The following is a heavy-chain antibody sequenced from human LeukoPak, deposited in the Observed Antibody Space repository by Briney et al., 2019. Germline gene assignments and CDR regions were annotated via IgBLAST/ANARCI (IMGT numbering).Heavy chain of an antibody. V-gene: IGHV4-34*01. CDR1: GGSFSGYY. J-gene: IGHJ4*02. CDR3: ARGRGGITMVRHDY. Sequence: PSETLSLTCAVYGGSFSGYYWSWIRQPPGKGLEWIGEINHSGSTNYNPSLKSRVTISVDTSKNQFSLKLSSVTAADTAVYYCARGRGGITMVRHDYWGQGTLVTVSS. D-gene: IGHD3-10*01. CDR2: INHSGST.